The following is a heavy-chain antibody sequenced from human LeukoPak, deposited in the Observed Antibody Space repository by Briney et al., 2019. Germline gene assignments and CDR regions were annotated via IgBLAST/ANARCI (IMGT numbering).Heavy chain of an antibody. CDR1: GGSISSDH. J-gene: IGHJ4*02. Sequence: PSETLSLTCTVSGGSISSDHWNWIRQPPGKGLEWIGCIFYSGRTYYNPSLKSRVTISVDLSKGQFSLRLTSVTAADTAVYYCARTGGTIDYWGQGALVTVSS. CDR3: ARTGGTIDY. CDR2: IFYSGRT. V-gene: IGHV4-59*01. D-gene: IGHD2-8*02.